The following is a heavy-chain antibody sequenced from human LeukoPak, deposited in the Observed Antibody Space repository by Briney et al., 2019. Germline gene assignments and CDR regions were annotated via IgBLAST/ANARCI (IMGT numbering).Heavy chain of an antibody. Sequence: GGSLRLSCAASWFKVSRHYMSWVRQAPGKGLGWVSISYDGSSKYYADSVKGRFTISRDNSKNTLYLQMNSLRAEDTAVYSCANFDGDSQAFHIWGQGTMVTVSS. D-gene: IGHD3-9*01. J-gene: IGHJ3*02. CDR2: SYDGSSK. V-gene: IGHV3-53*05. CDR3: ANFDGDSQAFHI. CDR1: WFKVSRHY.